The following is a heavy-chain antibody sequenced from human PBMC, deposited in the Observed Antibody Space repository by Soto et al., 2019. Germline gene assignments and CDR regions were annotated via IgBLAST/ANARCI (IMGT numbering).Heavy chain of an antibody. D-gene: IGHD3-22*01. V-gene: IGHV1-69*13. CDR1: GGAFSGHA. CDR2: IIPFFKGT. J-gene: IGHJ6*02. Sequence: ASVEVSCKASGGAFSGHAISWLRQSPGQGLEWMGQIIPFFKGTKYAQKFQGRVTITADDSTSTAYMDLSSLTSEDTAVYYCARDVPLNYYDSTYSYYALDVWGQGTTVTVSS. CDR3: ARDVPLNYYDSTYSYYALDV.